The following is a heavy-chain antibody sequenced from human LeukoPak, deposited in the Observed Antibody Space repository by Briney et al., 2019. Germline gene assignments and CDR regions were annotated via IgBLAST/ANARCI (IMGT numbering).Heavy chain of an antibody. J-gene: IGHJ4*02. CDR1: GFTFSTYG. Sequence: PEMSLRLSCAASGFTFSTYGMHWVRQAPGKGLEWVAVKSHDGSNKYYAGSVKGRFTISRDNSKNTLYLQMNSLRAEDTAVYYCAKITISGYYYPAGVDYWGQGTLVTVSA. D-gene: IGHD3-22*01. CDR2: KSHDGSNK. V-gene: IGHV3-30*18. CDR3: AKITISGYYYPAGVDY.